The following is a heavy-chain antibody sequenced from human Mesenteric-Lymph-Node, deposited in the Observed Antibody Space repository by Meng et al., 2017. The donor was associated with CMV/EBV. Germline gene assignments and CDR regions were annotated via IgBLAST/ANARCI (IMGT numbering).Heavy chain of an antibody. CDR3: ARESEVLIVGASTPEYFQH. Sequence: TFTSYYMHWVRQAPGQGLEWMGIINPSGGSTTYAQKFQGRVTMTRDTSTSTVYMELSSLRSEDTAVYYCARESEVLIVGASTPEYFQHWGQGTLVTSPQ. J-gene: IGHJ1*01. D-gene: IGHD1-26*01. V-gene: IGHV1-46*01. CDR1: TFTSYY. CDR2: INPSGGST.